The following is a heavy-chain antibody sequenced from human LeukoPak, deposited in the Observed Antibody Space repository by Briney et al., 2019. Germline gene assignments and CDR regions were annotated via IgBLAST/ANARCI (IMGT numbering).Heavy chain of an antibody. Sequence: SLRLSCAASGFTFDDYAMHWVRQAPGKGLEWVSGISWNSGSIGYADSVKGRFTISRDNAKNSLYLQMNSLRAEDTALYYCAKAGGGGDRRYYFDYWGQGTLVTVSS. CDR3: AKAGGGGDRRYYFDY. CDR1: GFTFDDYA. D-gene: IGHD2-21*02. V-gene: IGHV3-9*01. CDR2: ISWNSGSI. J-gene: IGHJ4*02.